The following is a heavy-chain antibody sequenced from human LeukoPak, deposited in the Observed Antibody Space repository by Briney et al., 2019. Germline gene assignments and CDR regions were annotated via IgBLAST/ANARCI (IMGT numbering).Heavy chain of an antibody. CDR1: GGSISSYY. J-gene: IGHJ4*02. V-gene: IGHV4-59*01. CDR2: IYYSGST. D-gene: IGHD6-6*01. CDR3: ARVGSIAARLDY. Sequence: PSETLSLTCTVSGGSISSYYWSWIRQPPGKGLEWIGYIYYSGSTNYNPSLKSRVTISVDTSKNQFSLKLSSVTAADTAVYYCARVGSIAARLDYWGQGTLVTVSS.